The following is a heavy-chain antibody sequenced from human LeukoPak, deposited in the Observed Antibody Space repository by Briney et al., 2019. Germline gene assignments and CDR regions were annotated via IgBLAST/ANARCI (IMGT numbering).Heavy chain of an antibody. J-gene: IGHJ4*02. CDR2: IYTSGST. CDR3: ARDRGAAADY. D-gene: IGHD6-13*01. Sequence: SETLSLTCTVSGGSISGSYWSWTRQPPGKGLEWIGRIYTSGSTNYNPSLKSRVTMSVDTSKNQFSLKLSSVTAADTAVYYCARDRGAAADYWGQGTLVTVSS. CDR1: GGSISGSY. V-gene: IGHV4-4*07.